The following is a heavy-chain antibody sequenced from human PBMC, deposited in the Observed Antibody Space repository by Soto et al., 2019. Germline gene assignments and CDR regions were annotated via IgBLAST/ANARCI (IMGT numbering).Heavy chain of an antibody. CDR2: IYYSGST. CDR3: ASAPYSSSLVFDP. J-gene: IGHJ5*02. CDR1: GGSISSYY. D-gene: IGHD6-6*01. V-gene: IGHV4-59*01. Sequence: SETLSLTCTVSGGSISSYYWSWIRQPPGKGLEWIGYIYYSGSTNYNPSLKSRVTISVDTSKNQFSPKLSSVTAADTAVYHCASAPYSSSLVFDPWGQGTLVTVSS.